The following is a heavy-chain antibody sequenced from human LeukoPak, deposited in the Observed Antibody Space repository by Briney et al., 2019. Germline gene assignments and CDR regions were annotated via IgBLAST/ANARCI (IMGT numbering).Heavy chain of an antibody. CDR2: ISYDGSNK. J-gene: IGHJ4*02. Sequence: GRSLRLSCAASGFTFSSYGMHWVRQAPGKGLEWVAVISYDGSNKYYADSVKGRFTISRDNSKNTLYLQMNSLRAEDTAVYYCAREVSDYWGQGTLVTVSS. V-gene: IGHV3-30*03. CDR1: GFTFSSYG. CDR3: AREVSDY.